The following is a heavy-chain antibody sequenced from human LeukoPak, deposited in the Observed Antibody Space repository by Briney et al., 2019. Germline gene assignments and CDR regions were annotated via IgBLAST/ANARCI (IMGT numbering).Heavy chain of an antibody. CDR1: GGSISSYY. CDR2: IYYSGST. CDR3: ARGLAVAGNEPYFDY. V-gene: IGHV4-59*01. J-gene: IGHJ4*02. Sequence: SETLSLTCTVSGGSISSYYWSWIRQPPGKGLEWIGYIYYSGSTNYNPSLKSRVTISVDTSKNQFSLKLSSVTAADTAVYYCARGLAVAGNEPYFDYWGQGTLVTVSS. D-gene: IGHD6-19*01.